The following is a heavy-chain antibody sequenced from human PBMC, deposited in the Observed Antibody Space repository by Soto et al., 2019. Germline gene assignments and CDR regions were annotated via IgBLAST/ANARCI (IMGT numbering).Heavy chain of an antibody. V-gene: IGHV4-34*01. Sequence: QVQLQQWGAGLLKPSETLSLTCAVYGGSFSGYYWSWIRQPPGKGLEWIGEINHSGSTNYNPSLRSRVTLSVDTSKNQFSLKLSSVTAADTAMYYCARGLGIAIGTAAFDIWGQGTMGTVSS. CDR3: ARGLGIAIGTAAFDI. CDR1: GGSFSGYY. D-gene: IGHD2-21*01. J-gene: IGHJ3*02. CDR2: INHSGST.